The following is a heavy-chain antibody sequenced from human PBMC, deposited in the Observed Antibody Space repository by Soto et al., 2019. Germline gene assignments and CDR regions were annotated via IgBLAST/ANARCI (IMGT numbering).Heavy chain of an antibody. J-gene: IGHJ4*02. CDR1: GYTLSTNW. Sequence: EVQLVESGGGLVQPGGSLRLSCAASGYTLSTNWVHWVRQAPGKGLMWVSRVNHDGSGTSYADSAQGRFNTSRGNAKNPAYLQMNTLRVGETAVYYCATVFEYWGQGTLVTVSS. CDR3: ATVFEY. CDR2: VNHDGSGT. V-gene: IGHV3-74*01. D-gene: IGHD2-21*01.